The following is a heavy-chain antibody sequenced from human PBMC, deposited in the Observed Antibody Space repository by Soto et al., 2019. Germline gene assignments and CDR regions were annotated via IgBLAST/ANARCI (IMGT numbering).Heavy chain of an antibody. CDR3: ASGLVDTAMVTSY. Sequence: SVKVSCKASGGTFSSYAISWVRQAPGQGLEWMGGIIPIFGTANYAQKFQGRVTITADESTSTAYMELSSLRSEDTAVYYCASGLVDTAMVTSYWGQGTLVTVSS. V-gene: IGHV1-69*01. CDR1: GGTFSSYA. CDR2: IIPIFGTA. D-gene: IGHD5-18*01. J-gene: IGHJ4*02.